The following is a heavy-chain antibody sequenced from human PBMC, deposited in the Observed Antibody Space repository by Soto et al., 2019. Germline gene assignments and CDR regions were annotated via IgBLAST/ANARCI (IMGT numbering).Heavy chain of an antibody. V-gene: IGHV1-69*12. CDR3: ARDSGGHIVVVTAILDAFDI. CDR1: GGTFSSYA. J-gene: IGHJ3*02. CDR2: IIPIFGTA. D-gene: IGHD2-21*02. Sequence: QVQLVQSGAEVKKPGSSVKVSCKASGGTFSSYAISWVRQAPGQGLEWMGGIIPIFGTANYAQKFQGRVTITADESTSTAYMELSSLRSEDTAVYYCARDSGGHIVVVTAILDAFDIWGQGTMVPVSS.